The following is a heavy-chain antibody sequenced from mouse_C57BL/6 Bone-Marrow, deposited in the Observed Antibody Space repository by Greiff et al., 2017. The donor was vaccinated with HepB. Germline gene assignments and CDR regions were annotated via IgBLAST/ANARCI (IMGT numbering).Heavy chain of an antibody. CDR3: ARGATVVAIDY. CDR1: GYTFTSYW. D-gene: IGHD1-1*01. J-gene: IGHJ2*01. Sequence: QVQLQQPGAELVKPGASVKMSCKASGYTFTSYWITWVKQRPGQGLEWIGDIYPGSGSTNYNEKFKGKATLTVDTASSTAYMQLSSLTSEDAAVYYCARGATVVAIDYWGQGTTLTVSS. V-gene: IGHV1-55*01. CDR2: IYPGSGST.